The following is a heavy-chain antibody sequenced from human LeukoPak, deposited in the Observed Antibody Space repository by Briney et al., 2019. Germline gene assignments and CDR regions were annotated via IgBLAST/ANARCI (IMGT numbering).Heavy chain of an antibody. CDR3: AKDREDGYGLNYFDH. CDR1: GFTFSSYG. D-gene: IGHD5-24*01. J-gene: IGHJ4*02. Sequence: GGSLRLSCAASGFTFSSYGMSWVRQAPGKGLEWVSGLSGTGYSTYHADSVKGRFTISRDNSKNTVYLQMNSLRAEDTAVYYCAKDREDGYGLNYFDHWGQGTLVTVSS. V-gene: IGHV3-23*01. CDR2: LSGTGYST.